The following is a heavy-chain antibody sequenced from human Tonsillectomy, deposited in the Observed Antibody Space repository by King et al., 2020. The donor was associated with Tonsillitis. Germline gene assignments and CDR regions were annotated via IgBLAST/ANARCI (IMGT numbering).Heavy chain of an antibody. J-gene: IGHJ2*01. CDR1: GGSISSSSYY. V-gene: IGHV4-39*01. CDR2: IYYSGST. Sequence: LQLQESGPGLVKPSETLSLTCTVSGGSISSSSYYWGWIRQPPGKGLEWIGSIYYSGSTYYNPSLKSRVTISVDTSKNQFSLKLSSVTAADTAVYYCASPRYYYDSSGYYPPGYFDLWGRGTLVTVSS. D-gene: IGHD3-22*01. CDR3: ASPRYYYDSSGYYPPGYFDL.